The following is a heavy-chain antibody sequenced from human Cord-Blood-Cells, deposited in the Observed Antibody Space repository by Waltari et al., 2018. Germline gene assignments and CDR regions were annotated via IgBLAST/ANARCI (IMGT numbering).Heavy chain of an antibody. CDR1: GFTFSSYW. CDR3: ARDSADYYDSSGYYYRDY. CDR2: IKQDGSEK. V-gene: IGHV3-7*05. D-gene: IGHD3-22*01. J-gene: IGHJ4*02. Sequence: EVQLVESGGGLVQPGGSLRLSCAASGFTFSSYWMSWVRHAPGKWLEWVANIKQDGSEKYYVDSVKGRFTISRDNAKNSLYLQMNSLRAEDTAVYYCARDSADYYDSSGYYYRDYWGQGTLVTVSS.